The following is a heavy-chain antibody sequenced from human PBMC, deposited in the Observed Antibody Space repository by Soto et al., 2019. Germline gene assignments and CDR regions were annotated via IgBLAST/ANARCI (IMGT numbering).Heavy chain of an antibody. CDR1: GFTFSSYA. V-gene: IGHV3-30-3*01. D-gene: IGHD3-3*01. J-gene: IGHJ4*02. Sequence: QVQLVESGGGVVQPGRSLRLSCAASGFTFSSYAMHWVRQAPGKGLEWVAVISYDGSNKYYADSVKGRFTISRDNSKHTLYLQMNSLRAEDTAVYYCAREIYDFWSGYTYYFDYWGQGTLVTVSS. CDR2: ISYDGSNK. CDR3: AREIYDFWSGYTYYFDY.